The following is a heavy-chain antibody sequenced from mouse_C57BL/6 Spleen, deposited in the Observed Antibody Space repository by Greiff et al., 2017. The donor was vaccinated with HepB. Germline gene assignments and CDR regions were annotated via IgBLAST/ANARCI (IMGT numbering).Heavy chain of an antibody. CDR1: GYTFTSYW. J-gene: IGHJ1*03. D-gene: IGHD2-4*01. CDR3: ARWVDYDEGYWYFDV. V-gene: IGHV1-55*01. Sequence: QVQLQQPGAELVKPGASVKMSCKASGYTFTSYWITWVKQRPGQGLEWIGDIYPGSGSTNYNEKFKSKATLTVDTSSSTAYMQLSSLTSEDSAVYYCARWVDYDEGYWYFDVWGTGTTVTVSS. CDR2: IYPGSGST.